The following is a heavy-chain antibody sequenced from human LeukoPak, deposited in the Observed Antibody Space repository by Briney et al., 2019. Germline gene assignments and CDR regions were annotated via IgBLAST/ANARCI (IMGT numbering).Heavy chain of an antibody. CDR3: ARAVESDFWSGYYTGGYYYMDV. D-gene: IGHD3-3*01. V-gene: IGHV4-4*07. J-gene: IGHJ6*03. Sequence: KSSETLSLTCTVSGGSITSYYWSWIRQPAGKGLEWIGRIYASGSTNYNPSLKSRVTMSVDTSKNQFSLKLSSVTAADTAVYYCARAVESDFWSGYYTGGYYYMDVWGKGTTVTVSS. CDR1: GGSITSYY. CDR2: IYASGST.